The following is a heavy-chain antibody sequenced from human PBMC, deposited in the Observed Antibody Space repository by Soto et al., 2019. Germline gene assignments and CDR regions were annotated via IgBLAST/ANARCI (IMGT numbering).Heavy chain of an antibody. D-gene: IGHD6-19*01. CDR1: GFTFSHYA. J-gene: IGHJ4*02. CDR3: PRESVAGFD. CDR2: VSDGGYNK. Sequence: PGGSLRLSCAASGFTFSHYAMHWVRQPPGKGLEWVAVVSDGGYNKFYFDSVKGRFTVFRDDSKQTLDLQMNDLRPEDTAISFCPRESVAGFDWGQGTRVTVSS. V-gene: IGHV3-30*04.